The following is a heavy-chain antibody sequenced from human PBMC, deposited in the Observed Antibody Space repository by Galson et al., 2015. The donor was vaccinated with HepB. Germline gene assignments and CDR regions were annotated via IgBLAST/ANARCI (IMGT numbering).Heavy chain of an antibody. Sequence: SLRLSCAVSGFTFSSYTMNWVRQAPGKGLEWVSYISSGSSSIYYADSVRGRFTISRDNSRGTLFLHMSRLTIEDTAIYYCVRERAPFDAFDIWGHGTLVTVS. CDR3: VRERAPFDAFDI. CDR1: GFTFSSYT. V-gene: IGHV3-48*04. J-gene: IGHJ3*02. CDR2: ISSGSSSI.